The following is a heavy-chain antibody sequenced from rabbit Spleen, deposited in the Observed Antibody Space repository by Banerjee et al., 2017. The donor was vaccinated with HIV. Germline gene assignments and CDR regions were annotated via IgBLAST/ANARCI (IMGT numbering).Heavy chain of an antibody. Sequence: QSLEESGGDLVKPGASLTLTCTVSGFSFSSSYDMCWVRQAPGKGLEWIGCIYTGNGKTYYASWAKGRFTISRSSSTTVTLQMNSLTVADTATYFCARARDTYDDVGDFARLDLWGPGTLVTVS. CDR1: GFSFSSSYD. J-gene: IGHJ3*01. CDR3: ARARDTYDDVGDFARLDL. V-gene: IGHV1S40*01. CDR2: IYTGNGKT. D-gene: IGHD2-1*01.